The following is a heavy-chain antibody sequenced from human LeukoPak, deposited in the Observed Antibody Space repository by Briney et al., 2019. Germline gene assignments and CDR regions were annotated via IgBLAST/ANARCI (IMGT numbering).Heavy chain of an antibody. D-gene: IGHD5-18*01. CDR2: IYYSGST. CDR3: ARDISSYGYLAYWFDP. Sequence: SETLSLTCTVSGGSISSGGYYWSWIRQHPGKGLEWIGYIYYSGSTYYNPSLKSRVTISVDTSKNQFSLKLSSVTAADTAVYYCARDISSYGYLAYWFDPWGQGTLVTVSS. J-gene: IGHJ5*02. CDR1: GGSISSGGYY. V-gene: IGHV4-31*03.